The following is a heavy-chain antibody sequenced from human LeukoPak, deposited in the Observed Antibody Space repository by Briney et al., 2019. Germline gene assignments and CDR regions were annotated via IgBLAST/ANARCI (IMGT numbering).Heavy chain of an antibody. V-gene: IGHV3-23*01. Sequence: PGGSLRLSCAASGFTFSSYAMSWVRQAPGKGLEWVSAISGSGGSTYYADSVKGRFTISRDNSKNTLYLQMNSLRAEDTAVYYCARDGEDTVTTNYFDYWGQGTLVTVSS. CDR2: ISGSGGST. J-gene: IGHJ4*02. D-gene: IGHD4-17*01. CDR1: GFTFSSYA. CDR3: ARDGEDTVTTNYFDY.